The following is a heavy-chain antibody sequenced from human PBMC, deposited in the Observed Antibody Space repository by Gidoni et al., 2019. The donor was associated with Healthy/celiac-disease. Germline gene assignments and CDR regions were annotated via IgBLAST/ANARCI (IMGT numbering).Heavy chain of an antibody. J-gene: IGHJ2*01. D-gene: IGHD5-18*01. CDR3: ARRDIHERFYWYFDL. V-gene: IGHV4-39*01. Sequence: QLQLQESGPGLVKPSETLSLTCTVPGASISSSSYYWGWIRQPPGKGLEWIGSIYYSGSTYYNPSLKSRVTISVDTSKNQFSLKLSSVTAADTAVYYCARRDIHERFYWYFDLWGRGTLVTVSS. CDR2: IYYSGST. CDR1: GASISSSSYY.